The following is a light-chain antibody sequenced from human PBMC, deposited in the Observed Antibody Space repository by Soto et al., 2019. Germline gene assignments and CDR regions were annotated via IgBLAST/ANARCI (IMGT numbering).Light chain of an antibody. Sequence: EIVLTQSPATLSLSPGERATLSCRASQSVGTYLAWYQHNPGQAPRLLIYDASNRATGIPARFSGSGSGTDFTFTISSPEPEAFAVYYCQQRYNWPNTFGQGTKLEIK. CDR3: QQRYNWPNT. CDR2: DAS. J-gene: IGKJ2*01. CDR1: QSVGTY. V-gene: IGKV3-11*01.